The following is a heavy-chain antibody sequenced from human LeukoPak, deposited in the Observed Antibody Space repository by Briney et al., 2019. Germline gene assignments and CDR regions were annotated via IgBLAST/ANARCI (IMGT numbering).Heavy chain of an antibody. V-gene: IGHV3-23*01. J-gene: IGHJ4*02. CDR2: LSGRGSST. CDR3: AKERDYGPADY. CDR1: GFIFNKHA. D-gene: IGHD4/OR15-4a*01. Sequence: GGSPRLSCVASGFIFNKHAMSWVRQAPGKGLEWVSGLSGRGSSTDYADSVKGRFTVSRDNSKNTLFLQMNSLRAEDTAIYYCAKERDYGPADYWGQGTLVTVSS.